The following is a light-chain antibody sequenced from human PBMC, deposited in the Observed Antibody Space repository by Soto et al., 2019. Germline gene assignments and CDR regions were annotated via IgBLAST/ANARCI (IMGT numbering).Light chain of an antibody. CDR2: LGS. J-gene: IGKJ1*01. V-gene: IGKV2-28*01. CDR1: QSLLQSDGNNY. Sequence: DIVMTQSPPSLPVSPGEPASISCRSSQSLLQSDGNNYLDWYLQKPGQSQQLLSYLGSSRASGVPDRYSGHGSGTDFTLKISRVEACDVGDYHCMQGLQIPNTFGQKTKVEI. CDR3: MQGLQIPNT.